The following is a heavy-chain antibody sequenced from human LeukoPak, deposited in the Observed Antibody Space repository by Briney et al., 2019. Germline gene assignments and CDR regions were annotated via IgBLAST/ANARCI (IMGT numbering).Heavy chain of an antibody. J-gene: IGHJ4*02. Sequence: PGGSLRLSCAASGFTFSSYGMHWVRQAPGKGLEWVAVISYDGSNKYYADSVKGRFTISRDNSKNTLYLQMNSLRAEDTAVYYCAKDLEGDFYDILTGPIDYWGQGTLVTVSS. V-gene: IGHV3-30*18. CDR1: GFTFSSYG. CDR3: AKDLEGDFYDILTGPIDY. CDR2: ISYDGSNK. D-gene: IGHD3-9*01.